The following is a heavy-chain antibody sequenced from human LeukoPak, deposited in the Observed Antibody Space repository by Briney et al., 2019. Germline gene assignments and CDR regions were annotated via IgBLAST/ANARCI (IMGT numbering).Heavy chain of an antibody. Sequence: SETLSLTCTVSGDSIYTNRYYWGWIRQSPGKGLEWIGSVFYSGSTFYNPSLKSRVTISLDTSKNQFSLSLSSVTAADTAVYYCVRDSGSCSGGSCYSGTPDSWGQGTLITVSS. CDR1: GDSIYTNRYY. CDR2: VFYSGST. D-gene: IGHD2-15*01. V-gene: IGHV4-39*07. J-gene: IGHJ4*02. CDR3: VRDSGSCSGGSCYSGTPDS.